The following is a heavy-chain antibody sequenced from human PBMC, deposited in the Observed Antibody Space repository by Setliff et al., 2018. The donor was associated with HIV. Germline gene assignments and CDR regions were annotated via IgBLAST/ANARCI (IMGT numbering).Heavy chain of an antibody. J-gene: IGHJ4*02. CDR3: ARDRFGVPAND. D-gene: IGHD3-3*01. Sequence: PSETLSLTCNVSGVSISAYYWGWIRRPPGKGLEWIGSIHYSGTTYYNPSLKSRVTISVDPSKTQFSLKLSSVTAADTAVYFCARDRFGVPANDWGQGILVTVS. V-gene: IGHV4-39*07. CDR2: IHYSGTT. CDR1: GVSISAYY.